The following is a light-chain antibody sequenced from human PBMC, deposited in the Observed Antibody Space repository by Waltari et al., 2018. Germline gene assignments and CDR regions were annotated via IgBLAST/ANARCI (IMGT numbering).Light chain of an antibody. CDR1: QSISTW. V-gene: IGKV1-5*03. CDR2: KAS. CDR3: QQYNSYWT. J-gene: IGKJ1*01. Sequence: DIQMTQSPSTLSASVGDRVTITCRASQSISTWLAWYQQKPGKAPKLLIYKASSLESGVPSRFSGSGSGTEITLTLSSLRPEDFATYYCQQYNSYWTFGQGTKVEIK.